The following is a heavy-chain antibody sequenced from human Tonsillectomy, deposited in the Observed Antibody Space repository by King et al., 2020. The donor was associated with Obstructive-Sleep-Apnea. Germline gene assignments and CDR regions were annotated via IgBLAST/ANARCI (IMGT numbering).Heavy chain of an antibody. CDR2: ISYDGSDK. CDR1: GFTFSSYG. V-gene: IGHV3-30*03. Sequence: VQLVESGGGVVQPGRSLRLSCAASGFTFSSYGMHGVRQAPGKGLEWVSVISYDGSDKYYADSVKGRFTISRDNSKNTLYLQMNSLRAEDTAVYYCARSSPADYWGQGTQVTVSS. J-gene: IGHJ4*02. CDR3: ARSSPADY.